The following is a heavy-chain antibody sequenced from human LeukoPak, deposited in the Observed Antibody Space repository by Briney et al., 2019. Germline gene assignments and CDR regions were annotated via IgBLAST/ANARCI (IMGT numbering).Heavy chain of an antibody. CDR2: ISSTGSTI. J-gene: IGHJ4*02. V-gene: IGHV3-11*04. D-gene: IGHD4-17*01. CDR1: GFTFSDFS. Sequence: GSLRLSCAASGFTFSDFSMSWIRHAPGKGLEWLAYISSTGSTIYYADSVRGRFTISRDKAKRSVYLQMNSLRAEDTAVYYCARGGSGYGDSYYFDYWGQGTLVTVSS. CDR3: ARGGSGYGDSYYFDY.